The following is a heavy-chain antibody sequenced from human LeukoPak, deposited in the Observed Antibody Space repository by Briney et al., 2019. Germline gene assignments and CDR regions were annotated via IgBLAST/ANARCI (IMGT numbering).Heavy chain of an antibody. D-gene: IGHD2-15*01. CDR1: GYTFTSYG. J-gene: IGHJ6*02. V-gene: IGHV1-18*01. Sequence: ASVKVSCGASGYTFTSYGISWVRQAPGQGLEWMGWISAYNGNTNYAQKLQGRVTMTTDTSTSTAYMELRSLRSDDTAVYYCASPAATHYYGMDVWGQGTTVTVSS. CDR2: ISAYNGNT. CDR3: ASPAATHYYGMDV.